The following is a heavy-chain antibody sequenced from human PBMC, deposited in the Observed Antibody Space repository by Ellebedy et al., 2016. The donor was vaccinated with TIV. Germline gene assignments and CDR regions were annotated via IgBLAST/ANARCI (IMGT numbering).Heavy chain of an antibody. CDR1: GFTFSSYW. CDR2: IKQDGSEK. D-gene: IGHD6-25*01. J-gene: IGHJ4*02. V-gene: IGHV3-7*02. Sequence: GESLKISXAASGFTFSSYWMSWVRQAPGKGLEWVANIKQDGSEKYYVDSVRGRFTISRDNGKNSVYLQMNSLRVEDTAVYFCDGSDYWGQGSLVTVSS. CDR3: DGSDY.